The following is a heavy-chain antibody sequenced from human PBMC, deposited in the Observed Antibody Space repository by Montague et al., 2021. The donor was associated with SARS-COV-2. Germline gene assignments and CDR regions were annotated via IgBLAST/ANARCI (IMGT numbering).Heavy chain of an antibody. Sequence: PALVKPTQTLTLTCTFSGFSLSTIGVRVGWIRQPPGKALEWLALIYWDDDKRYSPFLRCRLTITKDTSKNQVVLTMTNMDPVDTATYFCSHSSGVDWLPRSRLDAWGQGTMVTVSS. CDR1: GFSLSTIGVR. V-gene: IGHV2-5*02. D-gene: IGHD3-9*01. J-gene: IGHJ5*02. CDR2: IYWDDDK. CDR3: SHSSGVDWLPRSRLDA.